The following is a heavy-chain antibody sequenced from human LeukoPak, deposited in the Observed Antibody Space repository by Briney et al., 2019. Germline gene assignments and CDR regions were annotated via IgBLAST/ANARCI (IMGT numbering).Heavy chain of an antibody. CDR2: IYSGGST. V-gene: IGHV3-53*01. D-gene: IGHD2-2*01. CDR1: GFTVSSNY. J-gene: IGHJ3*02. Sequence: GGSLRLSCAASGFTVSSNYMSWVRQAPGKGLEWVSVIYSGGSTYYADSVKGRFTISRDNSKNTLYLQMNSLRAEDTAVYYCARGVRYQLPQESAFDIWGQGTMVTVSS. CDR3: ARGVRYQLPQESAFDI.